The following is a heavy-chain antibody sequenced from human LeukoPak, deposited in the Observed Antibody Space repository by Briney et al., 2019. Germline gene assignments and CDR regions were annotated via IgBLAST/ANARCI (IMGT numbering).Heavy chain of an antibody. V-gene: IGHV3-48*01. CDR1: GFTFNTNA. CDR2: ISSSSSTI. CDR3: AKDVRTIIAVAGTFDD. J-gene: IGHJ4*02. D-gene: IGHD6-19*01. Sequence: GGSLRLSCVTSGFTFNTNALSWVRQAPGKGLEWVSYISSSSSTIYYADSVKGRFTISRDKSKNTLYLQMSSLRAEDTAVYYCAKDVRTIIAVAGTFDDWGQGTLVTVSS.